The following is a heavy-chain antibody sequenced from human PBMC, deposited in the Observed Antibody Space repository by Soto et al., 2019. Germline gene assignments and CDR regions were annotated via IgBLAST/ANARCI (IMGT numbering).Heavy chain of an antibody. CDR3: AKGVRGNWFDP. CDR2: IWYDGSNK. V-gene: IGHV3-33*06. CDR1: GFTFSSYG. J-gene: IGHJ5*02. Sequence: PGGSLRLSCAASGFTFSSYGMHWVRQAPGKGLEWVAVIWYDGSNKYYADSVKGRFTISRDNSKNTLYLQMNSLRAEDTAVYYCAKGVRGNWFDPWGQGMLVTVSS. D-gene: IGHD3-10*01.